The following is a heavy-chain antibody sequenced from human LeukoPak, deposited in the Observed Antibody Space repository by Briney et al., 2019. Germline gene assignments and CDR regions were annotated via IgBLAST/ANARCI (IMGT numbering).Heavy chain of an antibody. V-gene: IGHV5-51*01. CDR1: GYSFTSYW. J-gene: IGHJ4*02. CDR3: ARPPGDIVVVPAAPDY. Sequence: GESLKISCKGSGYSFTSYWMGGVRQMPGKGLEWMGIIYPGDSDTRYSPSFQGQVTISADKSISTAYLQWSSLKASDTAMYYCARPPGDIVVVPAAPDYWGQGTLVTVSS. CDR2: IYPGDSDT. D-gene: IGHD2-2*01.